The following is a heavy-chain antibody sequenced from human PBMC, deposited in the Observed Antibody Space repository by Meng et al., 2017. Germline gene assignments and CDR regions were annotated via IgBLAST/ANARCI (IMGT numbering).Heavy chain of an antibody. Sequence: QVQRAVWGPGLVRHSETLSLTCTVFGGSVSSGSYYWSWIRQPPGKGLEWIGYIYYSGSTNYNPSLKSRVTISVDTSKNQFSLKLSSVTAADTAVYYCARVGAITMVRGVNNWFDPWGQGTLVTVSS. V-gene: IGHV4-61*01. CDR3: ARVGAITMVRGVNNWFDP. D-gene: IGHD3-10*01. J-gene: IGHJ5*02. CDR2: IYYSGST. CDR1: GGSVSSGSYY.